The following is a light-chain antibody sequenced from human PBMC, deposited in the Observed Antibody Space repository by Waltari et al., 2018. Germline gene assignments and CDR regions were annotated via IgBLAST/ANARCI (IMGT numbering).Light chain of an antibody. V-gene: IGLV3-21*03. CDR1: NIQSTS. J-gene: IGLJ2*01. CDR2: HDF. CDR3: QVWVTSGNPSVA. Sequence: SYILTQPPSVSVAPGKTARITCGGNNIQSTSVEWYRQKPGQAPALVIYHDFDRPSGIAERFSGSSSGNTATLTISRVEVGDEADYFCQVWVTSGNPSVAFGGGTKLTVL.